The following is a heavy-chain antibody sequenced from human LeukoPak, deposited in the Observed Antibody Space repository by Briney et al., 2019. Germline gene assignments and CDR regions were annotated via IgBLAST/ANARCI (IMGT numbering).Heavy chain of an antibody. CDR3: ARQVDGSLDY. CDR1: GYIFTTYW. J-gene: IGHJ4*02. Sequence: GESLQISWKGSGYIFTTYWIGWVRQMPGKGLEWMGIIYPGDSDTRYSPSFQGQVTISADKSISTAYLQWSSLKASDTAMYYCARQVDGSLDYWGQGTLITVSS. V-gene: IGHV5-51*01. D-gene: IGHD5-24*01. CDR2: IYPGDSDT.